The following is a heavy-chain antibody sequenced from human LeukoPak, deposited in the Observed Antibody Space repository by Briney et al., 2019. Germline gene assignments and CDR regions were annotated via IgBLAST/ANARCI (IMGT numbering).Heavy chain of an antibody. V-gene: IGHV4-4*09. J-gene: IGHJ4*02. CDR3: ARYWQRDDYYFDY. CDR1: GDSLRTDY. D-gene: IGHD2-8*02. CDR2: IYNRGST. Sequence: SETLSLTCTVSGDSLRTDYWSWIRQPPGRGLEWIGYIYNRGSTNYKPSLMSRVTIYVDRSKKQLSLNQSSLAGADTAVYCCARYWQRDDYYFDYWGQGALVTVSS.